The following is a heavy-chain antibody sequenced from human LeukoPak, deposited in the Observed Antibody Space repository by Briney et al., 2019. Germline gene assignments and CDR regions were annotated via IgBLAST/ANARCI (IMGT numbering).Heavy chain of an antibody. D-gene: IGHD2-2*01. V-gene: IGHV3-21*01. CDR3: TRALAAAAPGY. J-gene: IGHJ4*02. Sequence: SVKGRFTISRDNAKNSVYLQMNSLRAEDTAVYYCTRALAAAAPGYWGQGTLVTVSS.